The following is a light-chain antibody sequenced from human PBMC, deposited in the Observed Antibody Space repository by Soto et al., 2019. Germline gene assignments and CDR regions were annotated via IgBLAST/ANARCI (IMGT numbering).Light chain of an antibody. V-gene: IGKV1-9*01. J-gene: IGKJ3*01. Sequence: IQLTQSPSSLSASVGDRVTITCRASQGISSYLAWYQQKPGKAPKLLIFGASTLHSGVPSRFSGSGSGTDFTLTISRLQPEDFASYYCQQLNSYTFGPGTKVDIK. CDR2: GAS. CDR1: QGISSY. CDR3: QQLNSYT.